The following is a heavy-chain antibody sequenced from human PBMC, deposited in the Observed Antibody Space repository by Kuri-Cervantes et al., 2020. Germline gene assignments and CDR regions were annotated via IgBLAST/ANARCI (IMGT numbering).Heavy chain of an antibody. V-gene: IGHV3-30*18. J-gene: IGHJ4*02. CDR2: IAYDGSAE. Sequence: LSLTCAASGFTFSSYGVHWVRQAPGKGLEWVAAIAYDGSAEYYVDSLKGRFTISRDNSKNTLYLQMNSLRAEDTAVYYCAKGSGDYWGQGTLVTVSS. CDR1: GFTFSSYG. CDR3: AKGSGDY. D-gene: IGHD2-15*01.